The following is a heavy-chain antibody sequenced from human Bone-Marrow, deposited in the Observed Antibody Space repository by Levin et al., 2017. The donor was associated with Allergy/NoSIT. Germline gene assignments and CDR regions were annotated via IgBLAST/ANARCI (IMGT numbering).Heavy chain of an antibody. V-gene: IGHV1-18*01. J-gene: IGHJ4*02. Sequence: ASVKVSCKASGYTFTSYGISWVRQAPGQGLEWMGWISAYNGNTNYAQKLQGRVTMTTDTSTSTAYMELRSLRSDDTAVYYCARDVRNPERPRPMWYWGQGTLVTVSS. CDR1: GYTFTSYG. CDR2: ISAYNGNT. CDR3: ARDVRNPERPRPMWY. D-gene: IGHD1-1*01.